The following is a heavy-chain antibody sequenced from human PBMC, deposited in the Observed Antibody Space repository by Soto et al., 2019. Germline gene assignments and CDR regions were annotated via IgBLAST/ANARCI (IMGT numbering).Heavy chain of an antibody. D-gene: IGHD3-22*01. Sequence: QEQLVQSGAEVKKPGSSVKVSCKASGGLFSSYPISWVRQVPGHGLEWMGGIIPVFPTAYYIQRFQGRVTITADEFTNTTYMELSSMRSEDTAIYYCARGSSGYTEFNVFWGQGTLFTVAS. CDR3: ARGSSGYTEFNVF. CDR2: IIPVFPTA. V-gene: IGHV1-69*01. J-gene: IGHJ4*02. CDR1: GGLFSSYP.